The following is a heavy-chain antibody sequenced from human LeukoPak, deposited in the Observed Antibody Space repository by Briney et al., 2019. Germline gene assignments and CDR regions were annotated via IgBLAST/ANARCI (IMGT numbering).Heavy chain of an antibody. CDR1: GFTFSSYE. CDR3: ARDATTAVGWVYMDV. D-gene: IGHD6-13*01. Sequence: GGSLRLSCAASGFTFSSYEMNWVRQAPGKGLEWLSHISSSGSTKYYANSVKGRFTISRDHAKNSVYLQMNSLTAADTGLYYFARDATTAVGWVYMDVWGKGTTVTISS. V-gene: IGHV3-48*03. J-gene: IGHJ6*03. CDR2: ISSSGSTK.